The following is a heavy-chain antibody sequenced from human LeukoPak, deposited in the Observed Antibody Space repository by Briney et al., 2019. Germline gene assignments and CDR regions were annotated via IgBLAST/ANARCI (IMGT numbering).Heavy chain of an antibody. V-gene: IGHV3-7*01. D-gene: IGHD5-18*01. CDR3: AKERGYSYAPDAFDI. Sequence: PGGSLRLSCAASGFIFTNYFMSWVRQAPGKGLEWVASIKHDGSEKYYVDSVRGRFTISRDNTMNSLYLQMSSLRAEDTAVYYCAKERGYSYAPDAFDIWGQGTMVTVSS. CDR1: GFIFTNYF. J-gene: IGHJ3*02. CDR2: IKHDGSEK.